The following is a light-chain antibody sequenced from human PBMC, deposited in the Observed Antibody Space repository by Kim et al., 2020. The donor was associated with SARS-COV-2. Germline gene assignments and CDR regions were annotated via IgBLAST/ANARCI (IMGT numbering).Light chain of an antibody. CDR2: DVS. CDR3: SSYTSSSTVV. V-gene: IGLV2-14*04. J-gene: IGLJ2*01. CDR1: SSDVGCYNY. Sequence: GQSVTISCTGTSSDVGCYNYVSWYQQHPGKAPQLMIYDVSKRPSGVSNRFSGSKSGNTASLTISGLQAEDEADYYCSSYTSSSTVVFGGGTQLTVL.